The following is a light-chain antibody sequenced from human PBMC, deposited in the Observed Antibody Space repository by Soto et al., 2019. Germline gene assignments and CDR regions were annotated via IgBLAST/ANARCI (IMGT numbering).Light chain of an antibody. CDR1: QSVTTR. V-gene: IGKV3-20*01. CDR3: QQHGTSPIT. Sequence: EIVMTQSPGTLSLSPGERVTLSCRASQSVTTRLAWYHHKPGRAPRLLMSGASSRASGVPVRFSGSWSGTDFTLTISRLEPEDFAVYYCQQHGTSPITFGQGTRLEIK. CDR2: GAS. J-gene: IGKJ5*01.